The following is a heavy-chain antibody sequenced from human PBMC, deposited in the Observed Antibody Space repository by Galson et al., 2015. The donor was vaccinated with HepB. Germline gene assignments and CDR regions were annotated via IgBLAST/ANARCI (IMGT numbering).Heavy chain of an antibody. CDR1: GYTFTSYY. CDR2: INPSGGST. J-gene: IGHJ6*02. D-gene: IGHD6-19*01. CDR3: ARSYSSGWYYYYGMDV. V-gene: IGHV1-46*01. Sequence: SVKVSCKASGYTFTSYYMHWVRQAPGQGLEWMGIINPSGGSTSYAQKFQGRVTMTRDTSTSTVYMELSSLRSEDTAVYYCARSYSSGWYYYYGMDVWGQGTTVTVSS.